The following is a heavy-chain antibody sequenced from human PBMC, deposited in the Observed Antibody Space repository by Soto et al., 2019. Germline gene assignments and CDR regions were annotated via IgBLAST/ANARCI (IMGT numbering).Heavy chain of an antibody. V-gene: IGHV1-18*01. D-gene: IGHD1-1*01. Sequence: QVHLVQSGAEVKKPGASVKVSCKASGYTFTSYGITWVRQAPGQGLEWMGWISAHNGNTDYAQKLQGRVIVTRDTATSTAYMERRSLISDDTAVYYCARGRYGDYWGKGALVTVSS. CDR1: GYTFTSYG. CDR2: ISAHNGNT. J-gene: IGHJ4*02. CDR3: ARGRYGDY.